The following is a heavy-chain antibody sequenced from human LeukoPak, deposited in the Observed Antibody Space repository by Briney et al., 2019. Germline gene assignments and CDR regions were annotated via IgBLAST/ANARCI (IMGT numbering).Heavy chain of an antibody. J-gene: IGHJ4*02. CDR2: IYHSGST. V-gene: IGHV4-4*02. Sequence: SGTLSLTCAVSGGSISSSNWWSWVRQPPGKGLEWIGEIYHSGSTNYNPSLKSRVTISVDKSKNQFSLKLSSVTAADTAVYYCASSYYDSSGPFDYWGQGTLVTVSS. CDR1: GGSISSSNW. CDR3: ASSYYDSSGPFDY. D-gene: IGHD3-22*01.